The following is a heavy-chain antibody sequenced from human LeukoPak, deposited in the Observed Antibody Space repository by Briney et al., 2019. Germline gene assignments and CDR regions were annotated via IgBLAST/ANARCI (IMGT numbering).Heavy chain of an antibody. CDR3: AKEGIKESPREFDY. CDR2: ISGNSDTT. D-gene: IGHD1-26*01. V-gene: IGHV3-23*01. Sequence: GGSLRLSCAASGFTFSNYGMKWVRQAPGKGLEWVSVISGNSDTTYYADSVKGRFTISRDNSKNTLYLQMNSLRVEDTAAYYCAKEGIKESPREFDYWGQGSLVTVSS. CDR1: GFTFSNYG. J-gene: IGHJ4*02.